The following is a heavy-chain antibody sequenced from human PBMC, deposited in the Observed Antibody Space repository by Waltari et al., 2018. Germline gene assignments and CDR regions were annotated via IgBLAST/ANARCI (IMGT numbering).Heavy chain of an antibody. CDR2: ISSSSSTI. J-gene: IGHJ4*02. CDR3: AILPGFRELRGMADY. Sequence: EVQLVESGGGLVQPGGSLRLSCAASGFTFSSYSMNWVRQAPGKGLEWVSYISSSSSTIYYADSGKGRFTISRDNAKNSLYLQMNSLRAEDTAVYYCAILPGFRELRGMADYWGQGTLVTVSS. D-gene: IGHD3-10*01. CDR1: GFTFSSYS. V-gene: IGHV3-48*01.